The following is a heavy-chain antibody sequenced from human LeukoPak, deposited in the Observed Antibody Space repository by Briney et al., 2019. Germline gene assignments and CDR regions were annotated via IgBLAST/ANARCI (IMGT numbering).Heavy chain of an antibody. CDR2: IIPIFGTA. V-gene: IGHV1-69*05. D-gene: IGHD5-24*01. CDR3: ASQQLQWRESYYFDD. CDR1: GGTFSSYA. Sequence: ASVKVSCKASGGTFSSYAISWVRQAPGQGLEWMGGIIPIFGTANYAQKFQGRVTITTDESTSTAYMELSSLRSEDTAVYYCASQQLQWRESYYFDDWGQGTLVTVSS. J-gene: IGHJ4*02.